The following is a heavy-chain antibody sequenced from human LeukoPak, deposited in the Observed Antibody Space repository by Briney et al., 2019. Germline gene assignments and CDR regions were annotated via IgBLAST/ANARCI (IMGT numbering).Heavy chain of an antibody. CDR3: ARTMYYYESSGYRDYFDS. V-gene: IGHV4-39*01. CDR2: IYYSGST. CDR1: GGSISSSSYY. D-gene: IGHD3-22*01. J-gene: IGHJ4*02. Sequence: SETLSLTCTVSGGSISSSSYYWGWIRQPPGKGLEWIGSIYYSGSTYYNPSLKSRVTISVDTSKNQFSLKLSSVTAADTAVYYCARTMYYYESSGYRDYFDSWGQGTLVTVSS.